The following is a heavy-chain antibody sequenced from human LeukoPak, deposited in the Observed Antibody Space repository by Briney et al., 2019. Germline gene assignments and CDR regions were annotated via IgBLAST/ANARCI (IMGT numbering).Heavy chain of an antibody. Sequence: GASVKVSCKASGYTFTGYYMHWVRQAPGQGLEWMGLINPTGGSTGYAQKFQGRVTITAGKSTSTAYMELSSLRSEDTAVYYCARVLWSLPGAFDIWGQGTMVTVSS. V-gene: IGHV1-46*01. CDR1: GYTFTGYY. CDR2: INPTGGST. CDR3: ARVLWSLPGAFDI. D-gene: IGHD3-16*01. J-gene: IGHJ3*02.